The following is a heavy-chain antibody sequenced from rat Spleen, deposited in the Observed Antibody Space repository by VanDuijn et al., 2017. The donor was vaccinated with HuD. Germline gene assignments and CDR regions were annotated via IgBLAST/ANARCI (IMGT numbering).Heavy chain of an antibody. J-gene: IGHJ2*01. CDR2: ISYEGSST. CDR1: GFSFSDHY. D-gene: IGHD4-6*01. CDR3: SRHVGMFDY. Sequence: EVQLVESGGGLVQPGRSLKLSCAASGFSFSDHYMAWVRQGPKKGLEWVASISYEGSSTYYGDSVKGRFTISRDNAKTTLYLQMNSLRSEDTATYYCSRHVGMFDYWGQGVMVTVSS. V-gene: IGHV5-22*01.